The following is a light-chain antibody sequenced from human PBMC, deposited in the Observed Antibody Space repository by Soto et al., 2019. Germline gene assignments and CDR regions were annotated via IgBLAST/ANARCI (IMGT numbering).Light chain of an antibody. V-gene: IGLV2-14*03. CDR3: SSHTTSTTRV. J-gene: IGLJ1*01. CDR1: SSDVGAYDF. CDR2: EVS. Sequence: QSALTQPASVSGCPGQSIAISCTGTSSDVGAYDFVSWYQQHPDKAPKLLSYEVSNRPSGVSDRFSGSKSVNTATLTISGLQAEDEADYYCSSHTTSTTRVFGTGTKVTVL.